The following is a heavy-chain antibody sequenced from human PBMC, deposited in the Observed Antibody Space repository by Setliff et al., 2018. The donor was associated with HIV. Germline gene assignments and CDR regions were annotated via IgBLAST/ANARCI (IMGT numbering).Heavy chain of an antibody. V-gene: IGHV1-69*05. CDR2: IIPIFDTT. J-gene: IGHJ5*02. CDR3: ARDLYTSGWPNWFDP. D-gene: IGHD6-19*01. CDR1: GGTFSSYA. Sequence: GASVKVSCKASGGTFSSYAISWVRQAPGQGLEWMGGIIPIFDTTNYAQKFQGRVTMTTDTSTSTAYLDLGSLRPDDMAVYYCARDLYTSGWPNWFDPWGPGTLVTVSS.